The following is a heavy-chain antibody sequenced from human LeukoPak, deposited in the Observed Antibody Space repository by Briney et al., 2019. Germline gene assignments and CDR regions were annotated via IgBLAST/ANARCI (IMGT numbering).Heavy chain of an antibody. D-gene: IGHD2-2*01. V-gene: IGHV4-59*01. CDR2: IYYAGST. Sequence: SEALSVTCMVSGGSIDSYYWSWIRQPPGKGLEWIGYIYYAGSTEYHPSLKSRVTISLDTSKNQFSLKLTSVTAADTAVYYCARVYQSAEYYFDYWGQGNLVSVSS. CDR1: GGSIDSYY. J-gene: IGHJ4*02. CDR3: ARVYQSAEYYFDY.